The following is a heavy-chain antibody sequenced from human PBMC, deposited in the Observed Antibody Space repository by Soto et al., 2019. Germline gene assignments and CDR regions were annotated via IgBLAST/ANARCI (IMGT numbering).Heavy chain of an antibody. CDR1: GFTFSSYW. J-gene: IGHJ3*02. CDR2: IKQDGSEK. CDR3: ARYSGSYPYAFDI. Sequence: HPVGSLRLSCAASGFTFSSYWMSWVRQAPGKGLEWVANIKQDGSEKYYVDSVKGRFTISRDNAKNSLYLQMNSLRAEDTAVYYCARYSGSYPYAFDIWGQGTMVTVSS. D-gene: IGHD1-26*01. V-gene: IGHV3-7*01.